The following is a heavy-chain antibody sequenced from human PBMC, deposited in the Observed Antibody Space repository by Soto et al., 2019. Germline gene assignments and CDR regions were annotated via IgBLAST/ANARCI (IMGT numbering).Heavy chain of an antibody. CDR2: ISSSSSYI. J-gene: IGHJ4*02. D-gene: IGHD1-26*01. CDR1: GFTFSSYS. Sequence: GGSLRLSCAASGFTFSSYSMNWVRQAPGKGLEWVSSISSSSSYIYYADSVKGRFTISRDNAKNSLYLQMNSLRAEDTAVYYCARDAPFSGSYPNHFDYWGQGTLVTVSS. V-gene: IGHV3-21*01. CDR3: ARDAPFSGSYPNHFDY.